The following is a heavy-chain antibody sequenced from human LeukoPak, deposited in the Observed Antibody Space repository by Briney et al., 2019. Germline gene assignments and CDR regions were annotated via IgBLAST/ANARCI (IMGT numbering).Heavy chain of an antibody. CDR2: SNHNGST. CDR3: ARRLGSTATCSYKY. J-gene: IGHJ4*02. Sequence: SETLSLTCTVSGGSISSSNYYWGWIRQPPGKGLEWIGESNHNGSTNYNPSLKSRVTISVDTSKNQFSLKLSSVTAADTAVYYCARRLGSTATCSYKYWGQGTLVTVSS. V-gene: IGHV4-39*07. D-gene: IGHD2-2*01. CDR1: GGSISSSNYY.